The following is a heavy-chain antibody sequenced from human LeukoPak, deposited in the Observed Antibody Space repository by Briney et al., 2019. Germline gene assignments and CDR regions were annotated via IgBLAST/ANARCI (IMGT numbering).Heavy chain of an antibody. CDR3: AKDRTTGTPHYYGMEV. Sequence: PGRSLRLSCAASGFTFDDYAMHWVRQTPGKGLEWVSHISWNGNSIGYADSVKGRFTISRDNAKNSLYLQMNSLRAEDTALYYCAKDRTTGTPHYYGMEVWGQGTTVTVSS. CDR2: ISWNGNSI. D-gene: IGHD1-1*01. J-gene: IGHJ6*02. CDR1: GFTFDDYA. V-gene: IGHV3-9*01.